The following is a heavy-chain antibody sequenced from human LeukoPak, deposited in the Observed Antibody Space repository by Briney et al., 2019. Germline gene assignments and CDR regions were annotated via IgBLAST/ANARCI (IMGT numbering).Heavy chain of an antibody. D-gene: IGHD1-26*01. CDR3: AREEMPGKFDY. J-gene: IGHJ4*02. V-gene: IGHV4-4*02. Sequence: PSGTLSLTCAVSGGSITSGNWWTWVRQSPGKGLEWIGEIHHGGNTNYNPSLKGRVAISLDKSSNQFSLRLTSVTAADTAMYFCAREEMPGKFDYWGQGILVTVSS. CDR2: IHHGGNT. CDR1: GGSITSGNW.